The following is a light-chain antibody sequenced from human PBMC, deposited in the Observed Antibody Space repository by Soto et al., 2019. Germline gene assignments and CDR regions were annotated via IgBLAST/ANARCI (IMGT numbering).Light chain of an antibody. CDR2: GNS. Sequence: QSALTQPPSVSGAPGQRATISCTGSSSNIGAGYDVHWYQQLPGTAPKLLIYGNSNRPSGVPDRFSGSKSGTSASLAITGLQAEDEADYYCQSYDSSLSVVFGGGTKLTVL. J-gene: IGLJ2*01. CDR1: SSNIGAGYD. V-gene: IGLV1-40*01. CDR3: QSYDSSLSVV.